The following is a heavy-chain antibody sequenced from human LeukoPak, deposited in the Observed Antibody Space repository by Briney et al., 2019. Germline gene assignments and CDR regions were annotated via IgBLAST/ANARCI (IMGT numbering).Heavy chain of an antibody. CDR2: INHSGSA. D-gene: IGHD2-21*02. J-gene: IGHJ4*02. Sequence: PSETLSLTCAVYGGSFSGFYWSWIRQPPGKGLEWIGEINHSGSANYNPSLKSRLTTSVDTSKNQFSLKLSSVTAADTAVYYCARGDYCGGDCYSRPDHWGRGTLVTVSS. CDR1: GGSFSGFY. CDR3: ARGDYCGGDCYSRPDH. V-gene: IGHV4-34*01.